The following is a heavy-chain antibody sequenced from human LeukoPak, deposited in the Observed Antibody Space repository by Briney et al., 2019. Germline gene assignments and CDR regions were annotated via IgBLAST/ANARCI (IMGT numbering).Heavy chain of an antibody. CDR1: GGSISSSSYY. Sequence: PSETLSLTCTVSGGSISSSSYYWGWIRQPPGKGLECIGSIYYSGSTYYNPSLKSRVTISVDSSKNQFSLKLSSVTAADTALYYCARVNYYYYYMDVWGKGTTVTISS. CDR3: ARVNYYYYYMDV. J-gene: IGHJ6*03. CDR2: IYYSGST. V-gene: IGHV4-39*07.